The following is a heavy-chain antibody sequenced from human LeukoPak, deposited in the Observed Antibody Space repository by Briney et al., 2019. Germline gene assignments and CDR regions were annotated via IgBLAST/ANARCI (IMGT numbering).Heavy chain of an antibody. J-gene: IGHJ4*03. CDR2: TYYSGTT. CDR3: ARQNPAPSEQGPDY. V-gene: IGHV4-59*08. Sequence: ETETLMCTVSGGTNTGYYWSWIRQPPGKGLEWIGYTYYSGTTNYNPSLKSRVTISVDTSKNQFSLKLTSVTAADTAVYYCARQNPAPSEQGPDYWGQGALVTVSS. D-gene: IGHD1/OR15-1a*01. CDR1: GGTNTGYY.